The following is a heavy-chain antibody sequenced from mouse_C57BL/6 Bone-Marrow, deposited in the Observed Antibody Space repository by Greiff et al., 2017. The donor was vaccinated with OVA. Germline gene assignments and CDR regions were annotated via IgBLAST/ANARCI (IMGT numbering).Heavy chain of an antibody. Sequence: QVQLQQPGAELVKPGASVKLSCKASGYTFTSYWMHWVKQRPGQGLEWIGMIHPNSGSTNYNEKFKSKATLTVDKSSSTAYMQLSSLTSEDSAVYYCASRGFGGYYLYYFDYWGQGTTLTVSS. V-gene: IGHV1-64*01. CDR1: GYTFTSYW. CDR3: ASRGFGGYYLYYFDY. J-gene: IGHJ2*01. D-gene: IGHD2-3*01. CDR2: IHPNSGST.